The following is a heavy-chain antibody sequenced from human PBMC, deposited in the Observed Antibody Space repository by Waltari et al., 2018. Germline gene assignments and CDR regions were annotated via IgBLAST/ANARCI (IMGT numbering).Heavy chain of an antibody. CDR1: GGTFSSYA. J-gene: IGHJ5*02. CDR3: ARVGPLLQDSGWFDP. Sequence: QVQLVQSGAEVKKPGSSVKVSCKASGGTFSSYAISWVRQAPGQGLEWMGGIIPILGTANYAKKFQGRVTITTDESTSTAYMELSSLRSEDTAVYYCARVGPLLQDSGWFDPWGQGTLVTVSS. D-gene: IGHD2-15*01. V-gene: IGHV1-69*05. CDR2: IIPILGTA.